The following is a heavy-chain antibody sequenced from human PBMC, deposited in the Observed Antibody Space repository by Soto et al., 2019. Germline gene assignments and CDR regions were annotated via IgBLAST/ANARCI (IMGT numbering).Heavy chain of an antibody. Sequence: QVQLEESGGGVVQPGKSLRLSCAASGFIFSNYGMHWVRQAPGKGLEWVALISFDGKNRNYADSVKGRFTIYRDNPKNTLYLEVNSLRPEDTAFYYCAKRGGVVGGSEHPFFEYWGQGTLVTVSS. J-gene: IGHJ4*02. CDR2: ISFDGKNR. D-gene: IGHD2-15*01. CDR3: AKRGGVVGGSEHPFFEY. CDR1: GFIFSNYG. V-gene: IGHV3-30*18.